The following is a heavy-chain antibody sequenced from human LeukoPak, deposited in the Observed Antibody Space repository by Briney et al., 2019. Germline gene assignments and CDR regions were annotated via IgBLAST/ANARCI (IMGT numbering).Heavy chain of an antibody. CDR2: IKQDGSER. CDR3: ATPTAGTWHFDY. Sequence: GGSLRLSCAASGFTFSSHWMTWVRQAPGKGLEWVANIKQDGSERYYVDSVKGRFTISRDNAKNSLYLQMNSLRAEDTAVYYCATPTAGTWHFDYWGQGTLVTVSS. V-gene: IGHV3-7*01. CDR1: GFTFSSHW. J-gene: IGHJ4*02. D-gene: IGHD1-1*01.